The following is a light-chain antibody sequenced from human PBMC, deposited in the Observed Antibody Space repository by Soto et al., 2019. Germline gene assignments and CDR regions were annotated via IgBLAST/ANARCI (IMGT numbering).Light chain of an antibody. J-gene: IGKJ1*01. CDR2: DAS. CDR3: QQRSNWPPWT. V-gene: IGKV3-11*01. Sequence: EIVLTQSPATLSLSPGEKAPPSCRASQSVSSYLAWYQQEPGQAPRLLIYDASNRATGIPARFSGSGSGTDFTLTISSLEPEDFAVYYCQQRSNWPPWTFGQGTKVDIK. CDR1: QSVSSY.